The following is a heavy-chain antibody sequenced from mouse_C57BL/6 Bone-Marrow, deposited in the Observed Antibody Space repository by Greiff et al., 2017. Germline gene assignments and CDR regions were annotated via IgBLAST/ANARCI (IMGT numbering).Heavy chain of an antibody. CDR3: TTHYGSSYYFDY. CDR1: GFNIKDDY. D-gene: IGHD1-1*01. J-gene: IGHJ2*01. CDR2: IDPENGDT. V-gene: IGHV14-4*01. Sequence: VHVKQSGAELVRPGASVKLSCTASGFNIKDDYMHWVKQRPEQGLEWIGWIDPENGDTEYASKFQGKATITADTSSNTAYLQLSSLTSEYTAVYYCTTHYGSSYYFDYWGQGTTLTVSS.